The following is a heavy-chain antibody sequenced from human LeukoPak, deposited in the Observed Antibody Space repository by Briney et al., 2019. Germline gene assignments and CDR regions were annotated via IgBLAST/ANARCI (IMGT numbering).Heavy chain of an antibody. V-gene: IGHV3-21*05. D-gene: IGHD3-22*01. Sequence: GGSLGLSCAASGFTFSSYSMNWIRQAPGKGLEWVSYISSSGSFIYYADSVKGRFTISRDNAKNSLYLQMNSLRAEDTAVYYCARETHYDSSGYHNDYWGQGTLVTVSS. CDR3: ARETHYDSSGYHNDY. J-gene: IGHJ4*02. CDR2: ISSSGSFI. CDR1: GFTFSSYS.